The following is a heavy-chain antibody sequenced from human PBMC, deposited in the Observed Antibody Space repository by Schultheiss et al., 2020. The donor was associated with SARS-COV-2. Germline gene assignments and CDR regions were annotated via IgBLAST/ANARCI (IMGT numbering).Heavy chain of an antibody. D-gene: IGHD3-3*01. CDR1: GFTFDDYT. J-gene: IGHJ4*02. CDR3: ARSHPFITGEYDFWSGYFADSENYFDY. V-gene: IGHV3-43*01. CDR2: ISWDGGST. Sequence: GGSLRLSCAASGFTFDDYTMHWVRQAPGKGLEWVSLISWDGGSTYYADSVKGRFTISRDNSKNTLYLQMNSLRAEDTAVYYCARSHPFITGEYDFWSGYFADSENYFDYWGQGTLVTVSS.